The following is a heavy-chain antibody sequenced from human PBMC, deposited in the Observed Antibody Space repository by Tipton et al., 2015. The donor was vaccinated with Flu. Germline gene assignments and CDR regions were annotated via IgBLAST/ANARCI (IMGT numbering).Heavy chain of an antibody. D-gene: IGHD3-3*01. CDR2: IYYSGST. CDR3: ARDGGLGVGTFYYYYGMDV. J-gene: IGHJ6*02. CDR1: GGSISSGGYY. V-gene: IGHV4-31*03. Sequence: LRLSCTVSGGSISSGGYYWSWIRQHPGKGLEWIGYIYYSGSTYYNPSLKSRVTISVDTSKNQFSLKLSSVTAADTAVYYCARDGGLGVGTFYYYYGMDVWGQGTTVTVSS.